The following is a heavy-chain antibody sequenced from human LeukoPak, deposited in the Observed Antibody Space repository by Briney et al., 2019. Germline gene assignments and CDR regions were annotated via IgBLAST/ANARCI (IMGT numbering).Heavy chain of an antibody. Sequence: PSETLSLTCTVSGGSISSGGYYWSWIRQHPGKGLEWIGYIYYSGSTYYNPSLKSRVTISVDTSKNQFSLKLSSVTAADTAVYYCARVLRLDAYCSSTSCYLRPPRGWRQLVFDYWGQGTLVTVSS. D-gene: IGHD2-2*01. CDR3: ARVLRLDAYCSSTSCYLRPPRGWRQLVFDY. CDR1: GGSISSGGYY. V-gene: IGHV4-31*03. CDR2: IYYSGST. J-gene: IGHJ4*02.